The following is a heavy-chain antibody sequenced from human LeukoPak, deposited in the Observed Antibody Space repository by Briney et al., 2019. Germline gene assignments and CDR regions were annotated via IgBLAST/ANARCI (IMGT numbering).Heavy chain of an antibody. J-gene: IGHJ4*02. V-gene: IGHV3-30*18. Sequence: GGSLRLSCAASGFTFSSYGMHWVRQAPGKGLEWVAVISYDGSNKYYADSVKGRFTISRDNSKNTLYLQMNSLRAEDTAVYYCAKDGNYYDSSGYGGSYFDYWGQGTLVTVSS. D-gene: IGHD3-22*01. CDR3: AKDGNYYDSSGYGGSYFDY. CDR1: GFTFSSYG. CDR2: ISYDGSNK.